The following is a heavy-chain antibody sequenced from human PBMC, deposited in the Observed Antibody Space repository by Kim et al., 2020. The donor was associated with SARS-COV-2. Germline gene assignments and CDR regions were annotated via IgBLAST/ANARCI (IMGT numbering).Heavy chain of an antibody. V-gene: IGHV1-3*01. CDR3: ARSGNWNYDFDY. D-gene: IGHD1-7*01. J-gene: IGHJ4*02. Sequence: YSQKFQDRVTINRDTSATTAYVELSSLRYEDTAVYYCARSGNWNYDFDYWGQGTLVTVSS.